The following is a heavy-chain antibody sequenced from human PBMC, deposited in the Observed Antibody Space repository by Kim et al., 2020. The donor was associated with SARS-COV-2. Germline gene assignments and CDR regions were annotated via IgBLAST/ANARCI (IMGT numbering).Heavy chain of an antibody. V-gene: IGHV1-3*01. CDR3: ARDGTTRNGGYYFDY. Sequence: QKFQGRVTITRHTSARTAYMGLSSLRSEDTAVYYCARDGTTRNGGYYFDYWGQGALVTVSS. J-gene: IGHJ4*02. D-gene: IGHD1-1*01.